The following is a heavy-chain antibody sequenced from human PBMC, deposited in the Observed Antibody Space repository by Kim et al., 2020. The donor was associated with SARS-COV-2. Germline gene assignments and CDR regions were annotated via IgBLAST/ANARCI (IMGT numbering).Heavy chain of an antibody. CDR1: GYTFTSYF. D-gene: IGHD4-17*01. CDR2: INPNSGAT. Sequence: ASVKVSCKTSGYTFTSYFIYWVRQAPGQGREWMGRINPNSGATNYGQKFQGRVTMTTDTSITTAYMELGSLRSDDTAVYYCATDVGVTTVTSGLDYWGQGTLVTVSS. CDR3: ATDVGVTTVTSGLDY. V-gene: IGHV1-2*06. J-gene: IGHJ4*02.